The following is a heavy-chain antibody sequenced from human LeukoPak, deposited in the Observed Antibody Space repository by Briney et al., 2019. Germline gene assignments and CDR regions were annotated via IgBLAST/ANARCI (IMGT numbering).Heavy chain of an antibody. V-gene: IGHV4-4*02. J-gene: IGHJ3*02. CDR2: VFHTGST. Sequence: SETLSLTCAVSGGSVSSTNWWSWVRQSPGKGLEWIGEVFHTGSTSYNASLKSRVTISLGKSGNQLSLQLRSVTAADTAVYYCASSRGVVTAYDIWGQGTMVTVSS. CDR1: GGSVSSTNW. CDR3: ASSRGVVTAYDI. D-gene: IGHD2-21*02.